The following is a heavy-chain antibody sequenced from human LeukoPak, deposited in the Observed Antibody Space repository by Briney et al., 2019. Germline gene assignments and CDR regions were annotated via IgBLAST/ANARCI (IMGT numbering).Heavy chain of an antibody. CDR1: GGSISSSNW. Sequence: SGTLSLTCAVSGGSISSSNWWSWVHQPPGKGLEWIGEIYHSGSTNYNPSLKSRVTISVDTSKNQFSLKLSSVTAADTAVYYCARIYYDSSGYYSFRFDPWGQGTLVTVSS. V-gene: IGHV4-4*02. CDR3: ARIYYDSSGYYSFRFDP. D-gene: IGHD3-22*01. J-gene: IGHJ5*02. CDR2: IYHSGST.